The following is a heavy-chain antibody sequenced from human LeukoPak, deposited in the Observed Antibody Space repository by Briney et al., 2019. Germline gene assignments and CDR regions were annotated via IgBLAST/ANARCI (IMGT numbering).Heavy chain of an antibody. Sequence: GGSQRLSCAASGFTFSSCGMQWVRQAPGKGLEWVAVISYDGSDKYYADSVKGRFNISRDNSKNTVYLQMNSLRADDTAVYFCAKDRASVTTSLYFYYYGMDVWGQGTTVTVSS. CDR1: GFTFSSCG. J-gene: IGHJ6*02. CDR2: ISYDGSDK. D-gene: IGHD4-17*01. V-gene: IGHV3-30*18. CDR3: AKDRASVTTSLYFYYYGMDV.